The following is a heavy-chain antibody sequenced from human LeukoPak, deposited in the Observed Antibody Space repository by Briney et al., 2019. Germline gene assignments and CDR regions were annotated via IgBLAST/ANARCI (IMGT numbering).Heavy chain of an antibody. CDR2: IRYDGSNK. CDR3: ARVPRGSSAYDY. D-gene: IGHD6-6*01. CDR1: GFTFSSYG. V-gene: IGHV3-30*02. J-gene: IGHJ4*02. Sequence: GGSLRLSCAASGFTFSSYGMHWVRQAPGKGLEGVAFIRYDGSNKYYADSVKGRFTISRDNSKNTLYLQMNSLRAEDTAVYYCARVPRGSSAYDYWGQGTLVTVSS.